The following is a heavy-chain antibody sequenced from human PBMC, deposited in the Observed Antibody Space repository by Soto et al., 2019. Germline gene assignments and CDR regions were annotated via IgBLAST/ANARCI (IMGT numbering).Heavy chain of an antibody. CDR3: ARDRDTIFGVVIHSYYYYGMDV. CDR2: ISAYNGNT. V-gene: IGHV1-18*04. Sequence: ASVKVSCKASGYTFTSYGISWVRQAPGQGLEWMGWISAYNGNTNYAQKLQGRVTMTTDTSTSTAYMELRSLRSDDTAVYYCARDRDTIFGVVIHSYYYYGMDVWGQGTTVTVSS. D-gene: IGHD3-3*01. J-gene: IGHJ6*02. CDR1: GYTFTSYG.